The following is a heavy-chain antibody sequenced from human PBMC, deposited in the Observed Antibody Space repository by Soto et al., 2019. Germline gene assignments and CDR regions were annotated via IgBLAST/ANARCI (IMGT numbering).Heavy chain of an antibody. CDR1: GGSISSGGYY. V-gene: IGHV4-31*03. CDR2: IYYSGST. J-gene: IGHJ4*02. CDR3: ARGRRTTVTIDY. Sequence: SETLSLTCTVSGGSISSGGYYWSWIRQHPGKGLEWIGYIYYSGSTYYNPSLKSRVTISVDTSKNQFSLKLSSVTAAHTAVYYCARGRRTTVTIDYWGQGTPVTVSS. D-gene: IGHD4-17*01.